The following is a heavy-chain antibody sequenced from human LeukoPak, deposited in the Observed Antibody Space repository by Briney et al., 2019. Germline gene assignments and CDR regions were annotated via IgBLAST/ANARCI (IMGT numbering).Heavy chain of an antibody. Sequence: PSGTLSLTCAVSGGSISSNNCWGWVRQPPGKGQEWIGEIYHSGSPNYNPSLKSRVTISVDKSRNHFSLNLSSVTAADTAVYYCARVNINNWHSCDYWGQGTLVTVSS. V-gene: IGHV4-4*02. J-gene: IGHJ4*02. CDR2: IYHSGSP. CDR1: GGSISSNNC. D-gene: IGHD1-1*01. CDR3: ARVNINNWHSCDY.